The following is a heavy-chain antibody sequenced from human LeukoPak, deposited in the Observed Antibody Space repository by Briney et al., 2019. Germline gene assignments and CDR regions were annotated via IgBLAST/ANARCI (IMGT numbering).Heavy chain of an antibody. V-gene: IGHV1-69*06. CDR3: ARCKGSGSYYYYYMDV. CDR2: IIPIFGTA. J-gene: IGHJ6*03. D-gene: IGHD3-10*01. CDR1: GGTFSSYA. Sequence: ASVKVSCKASGGTFSSYAISWVRQAPGQGLEWMGGIIPIFGTANYAQKFQGRVTITADKSTSTAYMELSSLRSEDTAVYYCARCKGSGSYYYYYMDVWGKGTTVTVSS.